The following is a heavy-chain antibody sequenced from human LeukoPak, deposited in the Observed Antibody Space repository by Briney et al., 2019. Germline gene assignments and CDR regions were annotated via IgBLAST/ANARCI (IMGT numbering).Heavy chain of an antibody. J-gene: IGHJ5*02. V-gene: IGHV1-46*01. CDR3: ARSSRDNWFDP. CDR1: GYSLTELS. Sequence: ASVKVSCKLSGYSLTELSIHWVRQAPGKGLEWMGIINPSGGSTSYAQKFQGRVTMTRDMSTSTVYMELSSLRSEDTAVYYCARSSRDNWFDPWGQGTLVTVSS. CDR2: INPSGGST.